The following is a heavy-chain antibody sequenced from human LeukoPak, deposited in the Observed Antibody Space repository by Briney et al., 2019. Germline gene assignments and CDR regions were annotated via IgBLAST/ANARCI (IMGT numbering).Heavy chain of an antibody. CDR3: ARDLGKYTNYYDSSGYY. D-gene: IGHD3-22*01. J-gene: IGHJ4*02. Sequence: ASVKVSCKASGYTFTSYYMHWVRQAPGQGLEWMGIINPSGGSTSYAQKFQGRVTMTGDTSTSTVYMELSSLRSEDTAVYYCARDLGKYTNYYDSSGYYWGQGTLVTVSS. CDR1: GYTFTSYY. V-gene: IGHV1-46*01. CDR2: INPSGGST.